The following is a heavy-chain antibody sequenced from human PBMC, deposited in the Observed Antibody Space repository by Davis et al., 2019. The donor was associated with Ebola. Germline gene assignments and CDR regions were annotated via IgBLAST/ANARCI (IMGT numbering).Heavy chain of an antibody. V-gene: IGHV4-34*01. D-gene: IGHD7-27*01. CDR3: ARTNWGSADY. CDR1: GGSFSGYY. CDR2: INHSGST. J-gene: IGHJ4*02. Sequence: PGGSLRLSCAVYGGSFSGYYWSWIRQPPGKGLEWIGEINHSGSTNYNPSLKSRVTISVDTSKNQFSLKLSSVTAADTAVYYCARTNWGSADYWGQGTLVTVSS.